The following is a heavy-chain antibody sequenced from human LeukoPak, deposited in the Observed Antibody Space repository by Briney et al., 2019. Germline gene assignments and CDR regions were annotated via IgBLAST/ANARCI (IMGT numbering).Heavy chain of an antibody. J-gene: IGHJ5*02. CDR3: ARHAAAAGVYNWFDP. CDR2: IYPGDSDT. V-gene: IGHV5-51*01. D-gene: IGHD6-13*01. Sequence: GESLKISCKGSGYSFTSYWIGWVRQMPGKGLEWMRIIYPGDSDTRYSPSFQGQVTISADKSISTAYLQWSSLKASDTAMYYCARHAAAAGVYNWFDPWGQGTLVTVSS. CDR1: GYSFTSYW.